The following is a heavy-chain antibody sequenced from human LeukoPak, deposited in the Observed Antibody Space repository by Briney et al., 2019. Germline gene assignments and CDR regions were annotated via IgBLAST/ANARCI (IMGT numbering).Heavy chain of an antibody. CDR3: AKGGNYCTGGVCYYYYMDV. CDR1: GFTFSSYA. V-gene: IGHV3-23*01. Sequence: PGGSLRLSCAASGFTFSSYAMSWVRQAPGKGLEWVSAISGSGGSTYCADSVKGRFTISRDNSKNTLYLQMNSLRAEDTAVYYCAKGGNYCTGGVCYYYYMDVWGKGTTVTVSS. J-gene: IGHJ6*03. CDR2: ISGSGGST. D-gene: IGHD2-8*02.